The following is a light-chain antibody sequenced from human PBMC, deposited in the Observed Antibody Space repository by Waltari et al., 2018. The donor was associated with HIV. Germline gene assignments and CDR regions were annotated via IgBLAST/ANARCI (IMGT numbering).Light chain of an antibody. CDR1: NIGTKS. Sequence: SYELTQPPSVSVAPGKTARINCGGNNIGTKSVHWYQQKPGQAPVLVIYDDRARPAGHPEGCSGSNSGNTATLLVSSVEAGDEADYYCQLWDSNSDHVIFGGGTKLTVL. V-gene: IGLV3-21*04. J-gene: IGLJ2*01. CDR2: DDR. CDR3: QLWDSNSDHVI.